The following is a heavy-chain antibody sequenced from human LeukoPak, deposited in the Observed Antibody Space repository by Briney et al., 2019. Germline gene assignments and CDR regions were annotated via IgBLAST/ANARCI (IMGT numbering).Heavy chain of an antibody. Sequence: QSGGSLRLFCAASGFTFSRYAMSWVREAPGKGLEWVCGISSSGESPYYADSVKGRFTISRDNSKNTLYLEINSLRAEDTAVYYCAKKSRDGYNPFDYLGQGTLVTVSS. CDR1: GFTFSRYA. CDR3: AKKSRDGYNPFDY. J-gene: IGHJ4*02. CDR2: ISSSGESP. D-gene: IGHD5-24*01. V-gene: IGHV3-23*01.